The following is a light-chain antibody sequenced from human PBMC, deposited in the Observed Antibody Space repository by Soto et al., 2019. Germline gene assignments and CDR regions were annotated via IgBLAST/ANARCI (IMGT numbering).Light chain of an antibody. CDR2: GAS. V-gene: IGKV3-15*01. J-gene: IGKJ1*01. Sequence: EIVLTQSPATLSLSPGERATLSCRASQSVSSYLAWFQQKPGQAPRLLIYGASTRDTGIPARFSGSGSGTEFTLTISSLQSEDFAVYHCQQYNEWPPTFGQGTKVDIK. CDR3: QQYNEWPPT. CDR1: QSVSSY.